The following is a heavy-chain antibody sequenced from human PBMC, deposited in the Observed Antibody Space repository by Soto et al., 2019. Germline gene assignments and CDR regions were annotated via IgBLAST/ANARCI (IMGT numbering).Heavy chain of an antibody. Sequence: GGSLRLSCAASGFTFSSYAMSWVRQAPGRGLEWVSVISGSGGSTYYADSVKGRFTISRDNSKNTLYLQMNSLRAEDTAVYYCAKDKLPRYALPNWFDPWGQGTLVTVSS. J-gene: IGHJ5*02. V-gene: IGHV3-23*01. D-gene: IGHD2-2*01. CDR1: GFTFSSYA. CDR2: ISGSGGST. CDR3: AKDKLPRYALPNWFDP.